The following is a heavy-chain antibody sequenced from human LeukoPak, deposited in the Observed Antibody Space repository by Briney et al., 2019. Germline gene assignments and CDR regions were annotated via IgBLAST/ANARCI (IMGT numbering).Heavy chain of an antibody. V-gene: IGHV4-61*01. D-gene: IGHD6-19*01. J-gene: IGHJ2*01. Sequence: PSETLSLTCTVSGDSFTSVTDYWAWIRQPPGKGLEWIGYIYYSGSTNYNPSLKSRVTISVDTSKNQFSLKLSSVTAADTAVYYCARSGDSSGYYWYFDLWGRGTLVTVSS. CDR3: ARSGDSSGYYWYFDL. CDR1: GDSFTSVTDY. CDR2: IYYSGST.